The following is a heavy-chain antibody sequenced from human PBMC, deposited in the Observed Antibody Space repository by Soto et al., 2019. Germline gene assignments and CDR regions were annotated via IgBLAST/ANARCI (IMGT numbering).Heavy chain of an antibody. CDR2: IYWDDEK. Sequence: QITLKESGPTLVKPTQTLTLTCTFSGFSLSTSGVGVGWIRQPPGTALEWLAIIYWDDEKRYSPSLKTRLTVTQDTSKNQVVLTMTNVDPVDTATYYCAHRAYFDSGKQFDYWGQGTLVSDSS. V-gene: IGHV2-5*02. J-gene: IGHJ4*02. CDR1: GFSLSTSGVG. D-gene: IGHD3-10*01. CDR3: AHRAYFDSGKQFDY.